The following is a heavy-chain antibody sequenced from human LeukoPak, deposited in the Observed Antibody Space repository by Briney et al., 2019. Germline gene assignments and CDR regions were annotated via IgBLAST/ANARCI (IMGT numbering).Heavy chain of an antibody. D-gene: IGHD1-26*01. CDR3: AREGDGGSYHFDY. CDR2: IKQDGSEK. CDR1: GFTFSSYW. V-gene: IGHV3-7*01. J-gene: IGHJ4*02. Sequence: PGGSLRLSCAASGFTFSSYWMSWVRQAPGKGLEWVANIKQDGSEKYYVDSVKGRFTISRDNAKNSLYLQMNSLRAEDTAVYYCAREGDGGSYHFDYWAQGTLVTVSS.